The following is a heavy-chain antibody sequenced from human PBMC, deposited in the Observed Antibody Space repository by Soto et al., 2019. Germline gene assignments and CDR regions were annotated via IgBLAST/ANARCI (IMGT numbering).Heavy chain of an antibody. Sequence: GGPLRLSCAASGFTFSSYWMSWVRQAPGKGLEWVANIRQDGSEKYYVDSVKGRFTISRDNAKNSLYLQMNSLRAEDTAVYYCAREERSAYCGGDCYERGFGMDVWGQGTTVTVSS. J-gene: IGHJ6*02. CDR3: AREERSAYCGGDCYERGFGMDV. CDR1: GFTFSSYW. D-gene: IGHD2-21*02. CDR2: IRQDGSEK. V-gene: IGHV3-7*01.